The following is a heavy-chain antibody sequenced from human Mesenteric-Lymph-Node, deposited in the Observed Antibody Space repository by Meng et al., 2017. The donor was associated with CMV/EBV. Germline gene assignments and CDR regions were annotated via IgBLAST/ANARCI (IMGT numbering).Heavy chain of an antibody. J-gene: IGHJ4*02. CDR3: AKGLGWALPKTAFDY. CDR2: ISSGSSTI. Sequence: GESLKISCVASGFTFSDYFMTWIRQAPGKGLEWVAYISSGSSTIYYADSVKGRFLISRDNAKNSLYLQMNSLRAEDTALYYCAKGLGWALPKTAFDYWGQGTLVTVSS. CDR1: GFTFSDYF. V-gene: IGHV3-11*01. D-gene: IGHD1-26*01.